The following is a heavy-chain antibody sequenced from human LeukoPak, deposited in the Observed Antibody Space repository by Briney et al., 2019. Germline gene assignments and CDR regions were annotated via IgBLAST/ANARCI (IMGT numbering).Heavy chain of an antibody. D-gene: IGHD3-9*01. Sequence: SETLSLTCTVSGGSISSYYWSWIRQPPGKGLEWIGYIYYSGSTNYNPSLKSRVTISVDTSKNQFSLKLSSVTAADTAVYYCARRRLKSGYFDWLDYWGQGTLVTVSS. CDR3: ARRRLKSGYFDWLDY. V-gene: IGHV4-59*08. CDR2: IYYSGST. CDR1: GGSISSYY. J-gene: IGHJ4*02.